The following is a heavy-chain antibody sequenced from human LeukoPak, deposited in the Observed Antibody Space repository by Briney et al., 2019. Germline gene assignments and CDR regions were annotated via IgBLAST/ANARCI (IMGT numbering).Heavy chain of an antibody. CDR3: ARDLYTIFGVAELTD. CDR1: GGTFSSYA. V-gene: IGHV1-69*05. Sequence: ASVKVSCKASGGTFSSYAISWVRQAPGQGLEWMGGIIPIFGTANYAQKFQGRVTITTDESTSTAYMELSSLRSEDTAVYYCARDLYTIFGVAELTDWGQGTLVTVSP. J-gene: IGHJ4*02. D-gene: IGHD3-3*01. CDR2: IIPIFGTA.